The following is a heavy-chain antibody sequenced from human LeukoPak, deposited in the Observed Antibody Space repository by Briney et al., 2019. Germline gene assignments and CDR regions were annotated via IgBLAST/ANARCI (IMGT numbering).Heavy chain of an antibody. CDR2: ISSSSSTI. D-gene: IGHD6-13*01. CDR1: GFMFSGYS. CDR3: AINRGSNSWFFFDY. Sequence: GGSLRLSCAASGFMFSGYSMNWVRQAPGKGLEWVSYISSSSSTIYYADSVRGRFTISRDNAKNSLYLQMNSLRDEDTAVYYCAINRGSNSWFFFDYWGQGTLVTVSS. V-gene: IGHV3-48*02. J-gene: IGHJ4*02.